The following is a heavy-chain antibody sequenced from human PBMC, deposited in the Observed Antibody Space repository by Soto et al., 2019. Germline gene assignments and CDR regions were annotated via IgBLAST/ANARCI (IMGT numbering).Heavy chain of an antibody. J-gene: IGHJ6*02. CDR2: IIPIFGTA. D-gene: IGHD6-13*01. V-gene: IGHV1-69*06. CDR1: GGTFSSYA. CDR3: ARGRVGDPYSSSWQGGLSYGMDV. Sequence: SVKVSCKASGGTFSSYAISWVRQAPGQGLEWMGGIIPIFGTANYAQKFQGRVTITADKSTSTAYMELSSLRSEDTAVYYCARGRVGDPYSSSWQGGLSYGMDVWGQGTTVTVSS.